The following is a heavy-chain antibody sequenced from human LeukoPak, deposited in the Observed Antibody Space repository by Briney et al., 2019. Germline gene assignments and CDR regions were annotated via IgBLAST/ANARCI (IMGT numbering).Heavy chain of an antibody. D-gene: IGHD1-26*01. CDR2: INSGGSAI. CDR1: GFTFNSYE. CDR3: ARGGSYAHY. V-gene: IGHV3-48*03. J-gene: IGHJ4*02. Sequence: GGSLKLSCAASGFTFNSYEMNWVRQAPGKGLEWVSYINSGGSAIYYADSVKGRFTISRDNAKNSLYLQMNSLRADDTAVYYCARGGSYAHYWGQGTLVTVSS.